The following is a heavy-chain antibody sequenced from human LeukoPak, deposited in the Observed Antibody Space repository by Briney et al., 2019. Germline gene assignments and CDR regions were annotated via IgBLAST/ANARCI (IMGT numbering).Heavy chain of an antibody. J-gene: IGHJ4*02. D-gene: IGHD2-2*01. Sequence: SETLSLTCTVSDDSISDYYWGWIRQPPGKGLEWIGYIYTRGTTNYNPSLKSRVTMSADTSKNQFSLKLDSVTAADTAVYYCARSRPAPKEFDHWGQGTLVTVSS. CDR2: IYTRGTT. CDR3: ARSRPAPKEFDH. CDR1: DDSISDYY. V-gene: IGHV4-4*09.